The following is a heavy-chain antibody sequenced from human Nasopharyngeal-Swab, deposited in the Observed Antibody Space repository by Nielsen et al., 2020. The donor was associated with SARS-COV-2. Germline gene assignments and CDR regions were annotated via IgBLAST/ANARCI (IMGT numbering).Heavy chain of an antibody. CDR3: ARDYRGAGYYYYGMDV. D-gene: IGHD1-26*01. V-gene: IGHV4-31*03. CDR1: GGSINSGDSC. J-gene: IGHJ6*02. CDR2: ISYRGST. Sequence: LRLSCTVSGGSINSGDSCWSWIRQHPGKGLEWIGYISYRGSTYYNPSLKSRVTISVDTSKNQVSLNLSSVTAADTAVYYCARDYRGAGYYYYGMDVWGQGTTVTVPS.